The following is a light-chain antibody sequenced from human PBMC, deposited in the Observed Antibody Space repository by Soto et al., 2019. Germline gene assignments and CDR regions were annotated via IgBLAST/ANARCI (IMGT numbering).Light chain of an antibody. V-gene: IGKV1-9*01. Sequence: IQLTQSPSPLSASVGDRVTITCRASQDISTYLAWYQQKPGRAPKLLIYSASTLQSGVPSRFSGSGSGTDFTLTISSLQPEDFATYYCQQSYSTPLTFGGGTKVEI. CDR2: SAS. CDR1: QDISTY. CDR3: QQSYSTPLT. J-gene: IGKJ4*01.